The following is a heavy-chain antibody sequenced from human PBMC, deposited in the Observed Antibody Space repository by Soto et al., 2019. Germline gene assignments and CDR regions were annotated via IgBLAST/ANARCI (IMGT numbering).Heavy chain of an antibody. V-gene: IGHV1-69*12. D-gene: IGHD6-19*01. J-gene: IGHJ4*02. CDR2: IIPMFGTV. CDR3: AREATAHSSGWHF. CDR1: GGTFSSFG. Sequence: QVQLVQSGAEVKKPGSSVKVSCKASGGTFSSFGIDWVRQAPGQGLEWMGDIIPMFGTVTYAKKFQGRVTITADESTTTVYMELSSLRSADTAVYYCAREATAHSSGWHFWGQGTLVTVSS.